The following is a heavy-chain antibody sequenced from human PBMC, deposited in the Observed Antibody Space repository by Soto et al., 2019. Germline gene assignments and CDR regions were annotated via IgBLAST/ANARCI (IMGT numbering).Heavy chain of an antibody. J-gene: IGHJ4*02. CDR1: GFAFNTYW. V-gene: IGHV3-74*01. Sequence: EVQLVESGGDLVQPGGSLRLSCAASGFAFNTYWMHWVRQVPGKGLVWVARIDSDGSATNYADSVKGRFTISRDNAKNMLFLQMNSLRGEDTAVYYCARGTEGSWAWWLTHWGQGTLVTVSS. CDR3: ARGTEGSWAWWLTH. D-gene: IGHD5-12*01. CDR2: IDSDGSAT.